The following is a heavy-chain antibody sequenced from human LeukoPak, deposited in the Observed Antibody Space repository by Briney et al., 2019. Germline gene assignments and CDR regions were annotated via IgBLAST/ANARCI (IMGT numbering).Heavy chain of an antibody. Sequence: GRSLRLSCAASGFTFSSYAMHWVRQAPGKGLEWVAVISYDGSNKYYADSVKGRFTISRDNSKNTLYLQMNSLRAEDTAVYYRARELFDYWGQGTLVTVSS. CDR1: GFTFSSYA. V-gene: IGHV3-30*01. CDR3: ARELFDY. J-gene: IGHJ4*02. CDR2: ISYDGSNK.